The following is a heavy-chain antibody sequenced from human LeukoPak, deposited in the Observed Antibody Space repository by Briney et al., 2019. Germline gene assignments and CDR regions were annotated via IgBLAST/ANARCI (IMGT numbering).Heavy chain of an antibody. Sequence: GGSLRLSCAASGFTFSSYGMHWVRQAPGKGLEWVAFIRYDGSNKYYADSVKGRFTISRDNAKNTLYLQMNSLRAEDTAVYYCARDLNGSYKFDYWGQGTLVTVSS. J-gene: IGHJ4*02. V-gene: IGHV3-30*02. CDR1: GFTFSSYG. CDR3: ARDLNGSYKFDY. D-gene: IGHD1-26*01. CDR2: IRYDGSNK.